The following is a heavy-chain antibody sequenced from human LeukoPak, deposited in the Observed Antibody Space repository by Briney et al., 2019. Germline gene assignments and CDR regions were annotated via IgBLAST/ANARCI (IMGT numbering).Heavy chain of an antibody. CDR1: GFTLGDYA. V-gene: IGHV3-49*03. Sequence: GGSLRLSRTASGFTLGDYAMSWFRQAPGKGVEWVGFIRSKAYGGTTEYAASVKGRFTISRDDSKSIAYLQMNSLKTEDTAVYYCTREDYGDYVRRRWFDPWGQGTLVTVSS. CDR3: TREDYGDYVRRRWFDP. D-gene: IGHD4-17*01. CDR2: IRSKAYGGTT. J-gene: IGHJ5*02.